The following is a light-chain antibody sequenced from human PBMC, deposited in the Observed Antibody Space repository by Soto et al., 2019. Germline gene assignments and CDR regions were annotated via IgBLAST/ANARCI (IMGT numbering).Light chain of an antibody. CDR2: KAS. J-gene: IGKJ1*01. CDR3: QHYNSYSEA. Sequence: DIQMTQSPFTLSASVGDRVTITCLASQTISTWLAWYQQKPGNAPKLLIYKASTLKSGVPSRFSGSGSGTEFTLTISSLQPDDFATYYCQHYNSYSEAFGQGTKVDNK. V-gene: IGKV1-5*03. CDR1: QTISTW.